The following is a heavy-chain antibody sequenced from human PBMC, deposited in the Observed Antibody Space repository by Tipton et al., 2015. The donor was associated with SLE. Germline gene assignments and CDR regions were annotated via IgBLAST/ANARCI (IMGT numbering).Heavy chain of an antibody. CDR2: INHSGST. D-gene: IGHD3-22*01. Sequence: TLSLTCAVYGGSFSGYYWSWIRQPPGKGLEWIGEINHSGSTNYNPSLKSRVTISVDTSKNQFSLKLSSVTAADTAVYYCARDARSSGLDAFDVWGQGTMVTVSS. CDR1: GGSFSGYY. J-gene: IGHJ3*01. V-gene: IGHV4-34*01. CDR3: ARDARSSGLDAFDV.